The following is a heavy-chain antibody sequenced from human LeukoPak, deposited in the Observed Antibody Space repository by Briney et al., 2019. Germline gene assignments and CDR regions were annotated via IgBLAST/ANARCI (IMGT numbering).Heavy chain of an antibody. Sequence: SETLSLTCTVSGGSISSSSYYWGWIRQPPGKGLEWIGSIYYSGSTYYNPSLKSRVTMSVDTSKNQFSLKLSSVTAADTAVYYCAREVDDYYGSGSLGYWGQGTLVTVSS. D-gene: IGHD3-10*01. V-gene: IGHV4-39*07. CDR3: AREVDDYYGSGSLGY. CDR1: GGSISSSSYY. J-gene: IGHJ4*02. CDR2: IYYSGST.